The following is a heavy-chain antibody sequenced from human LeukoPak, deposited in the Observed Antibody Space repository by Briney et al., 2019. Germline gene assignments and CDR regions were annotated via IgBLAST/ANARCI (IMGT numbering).Heavy chain of an antibody. CDR1: GFTFSSYW. Sequence: QPGGSLRLSCAASGFTFSSYWMHWVRQTPGKGLVWVSRINGDGSSTVSADSVKGRFTISRDNAMNTLYLQMNSLRAEGTAVYYCARDLRSPSDTNIAIDYWGQGTLVTVSS. V-gene: IGHV3-74*01. J-gene: IGHJ4*02. CDR3: ARDLRSPSDTNIAIDY. CDR2: INGDGSST.